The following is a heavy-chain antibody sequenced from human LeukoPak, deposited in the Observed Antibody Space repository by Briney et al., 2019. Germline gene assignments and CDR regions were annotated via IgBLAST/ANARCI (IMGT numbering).Heavy chain of an antibody. CDR2: IHHSGSR. D-gene: IGHD3-3*01. V-gene: IGHV4-59*08. Sequence: SETLSLTCTVSGGSIRSSYWNWIRQSPGKGLQWIGSIHHSGSRSLNPSLKSRVTISVDTSKNQFSLKLSSVTAADTAVYYCARQSTDFWSGYTKVVWFDPWGQGTLVTVSS. CDR1: GGSIRSSY. CDR3: ARQSTDFWSGYTKVVWFDP. J-gene: IGHJ5*02.